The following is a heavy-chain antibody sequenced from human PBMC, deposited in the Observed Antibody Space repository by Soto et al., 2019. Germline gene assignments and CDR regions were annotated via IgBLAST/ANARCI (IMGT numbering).Heavy chain of an antibody. Sequence: SETLSLTCAVHGESFSGYYWSWIRQPPGKGLEWIGEINHSGSTNYNPSLKSRVTISVDTSKNQFSLKLSSVTAADTAVYYCARRTIFGVVERTFDSWGKGTLVTVSS. CDR2: INHSGST. V-gene: IGHV4-34*01. D-gene: IGHD3-3*01. J-gene: IGHJ4*02. CDR3: ARRTIFGVVERTFDS. CDR1: GESFSGYY.